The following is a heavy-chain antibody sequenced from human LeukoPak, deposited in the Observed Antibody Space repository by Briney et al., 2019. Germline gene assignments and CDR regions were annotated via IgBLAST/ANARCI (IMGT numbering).Heavy chain of an antibody. CDR2: IYPSGSA. Sequence: SETLSLTCTVSGGSISSYYWTWIRQPAGKGLEWIGRIYPSGSANYNPSLKSRVTMSVDTSKNQFSLKLSSVTAADTAVYYCARENSGSYREFDYWGQGTLVTVSS. CDR1: GGSISSYY. D-gene: IGHD1-26*01. V-gene: IGHV4-4*07. J-gene: IGHJ4*02. CDR3: ARENSGSYREFDY.